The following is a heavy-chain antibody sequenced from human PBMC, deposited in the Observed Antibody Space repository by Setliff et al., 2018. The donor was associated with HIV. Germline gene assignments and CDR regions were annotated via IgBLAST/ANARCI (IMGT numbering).Heavy chain of an antibody. CDR2: IKPDTGGT. CDR1: GDAFTDYY. CDR3: ATDDYGGDSFDN. D-gene: IGHD4-17*01. J-gene: IGHJ4*02. V-gene: IGHV1-2*02. Sequence: ASVKVSCKASGDAFTDYYIHRVRQAPGQGLEWMGWIKPDTGGTNYAQKFQGRVTMTRDTSITTAYMELSRLGSDDTAVYYCATDDYGGDSFDNWGQGTLVTVSS.